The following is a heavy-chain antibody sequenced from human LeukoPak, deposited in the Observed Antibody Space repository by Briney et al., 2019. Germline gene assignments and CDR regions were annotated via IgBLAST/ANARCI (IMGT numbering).Heavy chain of an antibody. V-gene: IGHV3-48*01. Sequence: PGGPLRLSCAASGFTFSDYSMNWVRQAPGKGLEWISYIGGRGDGISYADSVKGRFIVSRDNAQNSLFLQMNRLRGEDTAIYFCAREIPGRIAADCWGQGTLVTVSS. D-gene: IGHD2-15*01. CDR2: IGGRGDGI. CDR1: GFTFSDYS. J-gene: IGHJ4*02. CDR3: AREIPGRIAADC.